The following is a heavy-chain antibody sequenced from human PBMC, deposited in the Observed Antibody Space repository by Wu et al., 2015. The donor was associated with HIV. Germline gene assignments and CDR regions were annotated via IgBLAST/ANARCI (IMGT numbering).Heavy chain of an antibody. D-gene: IGHD6-13*01. J-gene: IGHJ4*02. CDR3: ARESSGDVAAAGYFDY. CDR1: GYSLTELS. CDR2: INPLFGTT. Sequence: QGQLVQSGTEVKKPGASVKVSCKVSGYSLTELSMHWVRQAPGQGLEWMGGINPLFGTTKFAQKFQGRVTMTRDTSTSTVYMELSSLRYEDTAVYYCARESSGDVAAAGYFDYWGQGTLVTVSS. V-gene: IGHV1-24*01.